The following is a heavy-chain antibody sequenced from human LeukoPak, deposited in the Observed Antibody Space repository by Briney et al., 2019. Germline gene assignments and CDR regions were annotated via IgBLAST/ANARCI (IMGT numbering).Heavy chain of an antibody. CDR3: ARDRPYYDILTGPDY. Sequence: ASVKVSCKASGYTFTSYGISWVRQAPGQGLEWMGWISAYNGNTNYAQKLQGRVTMTTDTSTSTAYMELRSLRSDDTAVYYCARDRPYYDILTGPDYWGQGTWSPSPQ. D-gene: IGHD3-9*01. CDR1: GYTFTSYG. CDR2: ISAYNGNT. V-gene: IGHV1-18*01. J-gene: IGHJ4*02.